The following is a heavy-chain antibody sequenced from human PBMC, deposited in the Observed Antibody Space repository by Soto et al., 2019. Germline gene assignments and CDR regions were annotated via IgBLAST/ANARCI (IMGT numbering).Heavy chain of an antibody. CDR2: IIPILGIA. D-gene: IGHD4-17*01. CDR3: AVGYYGDYPFDY. V-gene: IGHV1-69*02. J-gene: IGHJ4*02. Sequence: QVQLVQSGAEVKKPGSSVKVSCKASGGTFSSYTISWVRQAPGQGLEWMGRIIPILGIANYAQKFQGRVTITADKSTSTAYMELSSLRSEDTAVYYCAVGYYGDYPFDYWGQGTLVTVSS. CDR1: GGTFSSYT.